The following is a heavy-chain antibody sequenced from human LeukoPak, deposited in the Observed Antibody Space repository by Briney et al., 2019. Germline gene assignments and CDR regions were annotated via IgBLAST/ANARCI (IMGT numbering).Heavy chain of an antibody. CDR1: GFTFSSNG. V-gene: IGHV3-33*06. CDR3: AKDSDPRDYGGPVPDY. CDR2: IWYDGSNK. J-gene: IGHJ4*02. Sequence: PGGSLRLSCAGSGFTFSSNGMHWVRQAPGKGLEWVAVIWYDGSNKYYADSVKGRFTISRDNSKNTLYLQMNSLRAEDTAVYYCAKDSDPRDYGGPVPDYWGQGTLVTVSS. D-gene: IGHD4-23*01.